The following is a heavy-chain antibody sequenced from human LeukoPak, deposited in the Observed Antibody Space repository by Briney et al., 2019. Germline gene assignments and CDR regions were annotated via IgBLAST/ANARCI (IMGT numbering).Heavy chain of an antibody. Sequence: GGSLRLSCAASGFTFSSYAMSWVRQAPGKGLEWVSTISGSGGSTYYADSVKGRFTISRDNSKNTLHLQMSSLRAEDTAVYYCAKGPGYDFWSVYHFDYWGQGTLVTVSS. J-gene: IGHJ4*02. CDR1: GFTFSSYA. CDR3: AKGPGYDFWSVYHFDY. D-gene: IGHD3-3*01. CDR2: ISGSGGST. V-gene: IGHV3-23*01.